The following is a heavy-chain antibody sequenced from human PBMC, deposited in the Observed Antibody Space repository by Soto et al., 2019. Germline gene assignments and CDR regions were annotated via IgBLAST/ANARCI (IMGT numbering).Heavy chain of an antibody. CDR3: TQYYYDSSGYYYFDY. CDR1: GGSISSSSYY. V-gene: IGHV4-39*01. J-gene: IGHJ4*02. Sequence: SETLSLTCTVSGGSISSSSYYWGWIRQPPGKGLEWIGSIYYSGSTYYNPSLKSRVTISVDTSKNQFSLKLSSVTAADTAVYYCTQYYYDSSGYYYFDYWGQGTLVTVSS. CDR2: IYYSGST. D-gene: IGHD3-22*01.